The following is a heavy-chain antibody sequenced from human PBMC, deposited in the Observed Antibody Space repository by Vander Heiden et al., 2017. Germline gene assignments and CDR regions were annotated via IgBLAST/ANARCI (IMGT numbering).Heavy chain of an antibody. CDR1: GFTFSSYW. J-gene: IGHJ4*02. CDR3: ALDYYDSSGYFNY. D-gene: IGHD3-22*01. V-gene: IGHV3-7*01. CDR2: IKQDGSEK. Sequence: EVQLVESGGGLVQPGGSLRLSCAASGFTFSSYWMSWVRQAPGKGLEWVANIKQDGSEKYYVDSVKGRFTISRDNAKNSLYLQMNRLRAEDTAVYYCALDYYDSSGYFNYWGQGTLVTVSS.